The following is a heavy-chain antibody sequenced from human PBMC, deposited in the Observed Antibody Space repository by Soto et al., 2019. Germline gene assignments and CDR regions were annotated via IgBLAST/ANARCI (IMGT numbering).Heavy chain of an antibody. CDR1: SGPDRSHN. D-gene: IGHD4-17*01. J-gene: IGHJ6*02. V-gene: IGHV4-59*08. Sequence: QVQLQQSGPRLVKPSETLSLTCTVSSGPDRSHNWGWIRQPPGRGLEWIGYVYYTGDTAYNPSLRGRVTISADTPTTAISLTLNSVTAADTAVYYCVRQGIDYLHGLVDVWGQGTTVSVSS. CDR3: VRQGIDYLHGLVDV. CDR2: VYYTGDT.